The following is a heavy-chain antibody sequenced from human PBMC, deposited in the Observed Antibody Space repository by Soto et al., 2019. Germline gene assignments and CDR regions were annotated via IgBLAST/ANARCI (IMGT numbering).Heavy chain of an antibody. V-gene: IGHV3-23*01. J-gene: IGHJ6*02. CDR2: ISGSGGST. CDR3: AKDPAHIVVVTAIPLLYGMDV. CDR1: GFTFSSYA. D-gene: IGHD2-21*02. Sequence: GGSLRLSCAASGFTFSSYAMSWVRQAPGKGLEWVSAISGSGGSTYYADSVKGRFTISRDNSKNTLYLQMNSLRAEDTAVYYCAKDPAHIVVVTAIPLLYGMDVWGQGTTVTVSS.